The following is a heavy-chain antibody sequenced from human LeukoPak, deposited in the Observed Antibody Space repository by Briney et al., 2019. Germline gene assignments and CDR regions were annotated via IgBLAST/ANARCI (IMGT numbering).Heavy chain of an antibody. Sequence: SETLSLTCTVSGGSISSGDYYWSWIRQPPGKGLEWIGYIYYSGSTYYSPSLKSRVTISVDTSKNQFSLKLSSVTAADTAVYYCARAQVLRYFDWPLGGFDPWGQGTLVTVSS. CDR2: IYYSGST. CDR1: GGSISSGDYY. CDR3: ARAQVLRYFDWPLGGFDP. J-gene: IGHJ5*02. V-gene: IGHV4-30-4*01. D-gene: IGHD3-9*01.